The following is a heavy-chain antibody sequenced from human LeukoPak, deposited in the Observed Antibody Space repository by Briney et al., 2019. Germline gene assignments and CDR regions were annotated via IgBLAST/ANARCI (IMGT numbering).Heavy chain of an antibody. D-gene: IGHD4-23*01. CDR2: ISGSGGST. V-gene: IGHV3-23*01. CDR3: AKDPLRTVVSAYFDY. J-gene: IGHJ4*02. CDR1: GFTFITYG. Sequence: PGGTLRLSCAASGFTFITYGMSWVRQPPGKGLEWVSGISGSGGSTYYADSVKGRFTISRDNSKNTLYLQMNSLRGEDTAVYYCAKDPLRTVVSAYFDYWGQGTLVTVSS.